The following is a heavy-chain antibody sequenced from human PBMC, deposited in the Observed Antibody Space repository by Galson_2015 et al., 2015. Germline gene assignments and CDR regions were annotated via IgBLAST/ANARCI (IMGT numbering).Heavy chain of an antibody. CDR2: ISWNSGSI. V-gene: IGHV3-9*01. J-gene: IGHJ6*02. CDR3: AKDTKKYYYYGMDV. Sequence: SLRLSCAASGFTFDDYAMHWVRQAPGKGLEWVSGISWNSGSIGYADSVKGRFTISRDNAKNSLYLQMNSLRAEDTALYYCAKDTKKYYYYGMDVWGQGTTVTVSS. CDR1: GFTFDDYA.